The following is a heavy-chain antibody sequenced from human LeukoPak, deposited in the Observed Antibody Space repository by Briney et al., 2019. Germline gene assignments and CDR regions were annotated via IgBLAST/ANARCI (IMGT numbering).Heavy chain of an antibody. CDR2: IRQDGSEK. J-gene: IGHJ4*01. V-gene: IGHV3-7*01. CDR1: GFTFTNYW. CDR3: ARDGTAAGLYFDL. Sequence: GGSLRLSCAVSGFTFTNYWMNWVRQAPGKGLEWVASIRQDGSEKTYVDSVKGRFTISRDNTKNSLSLQVNSLRVEDTAVYYCARDGTAAGLYFDLWGQGTLVTVSS. D-gene: IGHD6-13*01.